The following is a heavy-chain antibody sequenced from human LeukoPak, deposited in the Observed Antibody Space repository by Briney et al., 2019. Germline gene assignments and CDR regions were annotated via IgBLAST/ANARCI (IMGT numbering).Heavy chain of an antibody. J-gene: IGHJ4*02. D-gene: IGHD3-16*01. CDR3: AKRGGMYPAHYFDY. Sequence: GGSLRLSCVASGFTFSTYGMSWVRQAPGKGLEWVSAISGSGGSAYYADSVKGRFTISRDNSKNTLYLQMNSLRAEDTAVYYCAKRGGMYPAHYFDYWGQGTLVTVSS. CDR1: GFTFSTYG. CDR2: ISGSGGSA. V-gene: IGHV3-23*01.